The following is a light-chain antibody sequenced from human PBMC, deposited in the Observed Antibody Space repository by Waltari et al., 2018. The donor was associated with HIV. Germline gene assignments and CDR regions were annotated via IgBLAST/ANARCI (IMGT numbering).Light chain of an antibody. CDR1: SSDVGSYNV. V-gene: IGLV2-23*02. J-gene: IGLJ1*01. CDR2: EVT. Sequence: QSALTQPASLSGSPGQSITISCTGTSSDVGSYNVVSWYQQHPGKAPKLMIYEVTKLPSGVSNRFSGSKSGNTASLTISGLQAEDEADYYCCSYAGRSTHVFGTGTKVTVL. CDR3: CSYAGRSTHV.